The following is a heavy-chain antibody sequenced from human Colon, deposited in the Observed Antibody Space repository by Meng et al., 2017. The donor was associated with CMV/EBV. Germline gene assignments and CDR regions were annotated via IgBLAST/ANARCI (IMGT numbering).Heavy chain of an antibody. Sequence: VPLPQWGAGLLKPSETLSLTCALYGGSFTNYYWSWIRQPPGKGLEWIAEINHSGTTYYNPSLKSRVTLSLDSSTNQFSLKLSSVTAADAAIYYCARGWVRDRSSLHFDYWGQGTLVTVSS. V-gene: IGHV4-34*01. CDR2: INHSGTT. D-gene: IGHD6-6*01. J-gene: IGHJ4*02. CDR1: GGSFTNYY. CDR3: ARGWVRDRSSLHFDY.